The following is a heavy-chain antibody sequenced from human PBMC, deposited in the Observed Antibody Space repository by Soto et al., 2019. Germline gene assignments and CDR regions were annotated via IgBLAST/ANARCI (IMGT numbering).Heavy chain of an antibody. D-gene: IGHD3-22*01. CDR3: ARDARTYYYDSSGPRGAFDI. CDR2: NIPIFGTA. V-gene: IGHV1-69*01. J-gene: IGHJ3*02. CDR1: GGTFSSYA. Sequence: SVKVSCKASGGTFSSYAISWVRQAPGQGLEWLGGNIPIFGTANYAQKFQGRVTITADESTSTAYMELSSLRSEDTAVYYCARDARTYYYDSSGPRGAFDIWGQGTMVTVSS.